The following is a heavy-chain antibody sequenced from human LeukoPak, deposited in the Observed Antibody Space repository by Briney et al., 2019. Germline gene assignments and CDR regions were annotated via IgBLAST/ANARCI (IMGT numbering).Heavy chain of an antibody. CDR1: GYTFINYG. V-gene: IGHV1-18*01. CDR2: ISAYIGNT. D-gene: IGHD5-12*01. CDR3: ARQLSGYENYYYYYYMDV. Sequence: ASVKVSCKASGYTFINYGITWVRQAPGQGLEWMGWISAYIGNTNYAQKLQGRVTMTTDTSTSTAYMELRSLRSDDTAVYYCARQLSGYENYYYYYYMDVWGKGTTVTVSS. J-gene: IGHJ6*03.